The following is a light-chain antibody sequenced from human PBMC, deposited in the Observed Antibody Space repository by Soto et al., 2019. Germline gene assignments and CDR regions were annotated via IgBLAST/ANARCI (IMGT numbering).Light chain of an antibody. CDR2: DVS. CDR1: SSDVGGYNR. J-gene: IGLJ1*01. V-gene: IGLV2-18*02. Sequence: QSALTQPPSVSGSPGQSVTISCTGTSSDVGGYNRVSWYQQPPGKAPKLLIYDVSNRPSGGSTRFSGSKSGNTASLTISGLQAEDEADDYCTSYATGSAYVFGPGTEVTVL. CDR3: TSYATGSAYV.